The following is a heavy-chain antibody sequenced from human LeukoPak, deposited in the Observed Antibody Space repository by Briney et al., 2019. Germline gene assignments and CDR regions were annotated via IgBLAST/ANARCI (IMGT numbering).Heavy chain of an antibody. Sequence: GGSLRLSCAASGFTFNTYAMTWVRQAPGRGLEGVSTVSGSGGRTYYADSVKGRFTISRDNSNTTLYLHMTRLRAEDTALYSCAKDGQVRGAIPHDSDSWGQGTLVTVSS. J-gene: IGHJ4*02. CDR1: GFTFNTYA. CDR2: VSGSGGRT. CDR3: AKDGQVRGAIPHDSDS. D-gene: IGHD3-10*01. V-gene: IGHV3-23*01.